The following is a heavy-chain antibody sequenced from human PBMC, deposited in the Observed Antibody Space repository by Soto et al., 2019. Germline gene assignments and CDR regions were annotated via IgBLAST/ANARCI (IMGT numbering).Heavy chain of an antibody. D-gene: IGHD3-3*01. J-gene: IGHJ4*02. Sequence: SETLSLTCAVSGGSINSSHWWNWVRQPPGKGLEWIGQISHSGSTNYNPSLTSRVNKSVDKSKNHFSLNLTSVTAADTAGYYCAARNLWSGPWTDTRLDDWGLGTLVTV. CDR3: AARNLWSGPWTDTRLDD. CDR2: ISHSGST. V-gene: IGHV4-4*02. CDR1: GGSINSSHW.